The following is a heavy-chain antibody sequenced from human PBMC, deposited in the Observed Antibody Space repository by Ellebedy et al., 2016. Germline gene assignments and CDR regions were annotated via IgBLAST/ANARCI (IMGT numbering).Heavy chain of an antibody. Sequence: GGSLRLSCVASGFTFSNAWMYWVRRAPGKGLEWVARIKSKIHGGTSDYAAAVKGRFTVSRDDSKNTLYLEMNSLKTEDTAVYYCTPDSGSGTFDYWGQGTLVTVSS. J-gene: IGHJ4*02. V-gene: IGHV3-15*01. CDR1: GFTFSNAW. CDR2: IKSKIHGGTS. CDR3: TPDSGSGTFDY. D-gene: IGHD1-26*01.